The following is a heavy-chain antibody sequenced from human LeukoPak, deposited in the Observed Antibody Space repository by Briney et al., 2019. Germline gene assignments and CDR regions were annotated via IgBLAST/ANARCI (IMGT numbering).Heavy chain of an antibody. CDR3: ARDRVPYSSSSGRAFYI. CDR2: INPNSGGT. V-gene: IGHV1-2*02. Sequence: ASVKVSCKASGYTFTGYYMHWVRQAPGQGLAWMGWINPNSGGTNYAQKFQGRVTMTRDTSISTAYMELSRLRSDDTAVYYCARDRVPYSSSSGRAFYIWGQGTMVTVSS. D-gene: IGHD6-6*01. J-gene: IGHJ3*02. CDR1: GYTFTGYY.